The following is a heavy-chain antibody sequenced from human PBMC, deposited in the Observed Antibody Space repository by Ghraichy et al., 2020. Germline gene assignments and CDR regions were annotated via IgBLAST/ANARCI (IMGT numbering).Heavy chain of an antibody. J-gene: IGHJ6*03. Sequence: SQTLSITCAVYGGSFSGYYWSWIRQPPGKGLEWIGEINHSGSTNYNPSLKSRVTISVDTSKNQFSLKLSSVTAADTAVYYCARAITGTSRLYYYYYYMDVWGKGTTVTVSS. D-gene: IGHD1-20*01. CDR1: GGSFSGYY. V-gene: IGHV4-34*01. CDR2: INHSGST. CDR3: ARAITGTSRLYYYYYYMDV.